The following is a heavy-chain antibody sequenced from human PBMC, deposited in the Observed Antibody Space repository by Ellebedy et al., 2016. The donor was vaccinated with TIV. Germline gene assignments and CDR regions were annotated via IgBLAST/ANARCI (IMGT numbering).Heavy chain of an antibody. Sequence: SETLSLXCTVSGYSISSGYYWGWIRQPPGKGLEWIGSIYHSGSTYYNPSLKSRVTISVDTSKNQFSLKLSSVTAADTAVYYCARGRGVPAAPTPGGWFNPWGQGTLVTVSS. CDR1: GYSISSGYY. CDR3: ARGRGVPAAPTPGGWFNP. CDR2: IYHSGST. J-gene: IGHJ5*02. V-gene: IGHV4-38-2*02. D-gene: IGHD2-2*01.